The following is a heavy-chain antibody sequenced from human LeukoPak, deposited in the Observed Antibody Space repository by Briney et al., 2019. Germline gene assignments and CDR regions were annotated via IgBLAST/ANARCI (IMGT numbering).Heavy chain of an antibody. J-gene: IGHJ4*02. Sequence: GGSLRLSCAASGFTFSSYAMSWVRQAPGKGLEWVSSISGSGGRTYYADSVKGRFTISRDNSKNTLYLQMNSLRAEDTAVYYCANGYPGYSISPFDYWGQGTLVTVSS. V-gene: IGHV3-23*01. CDR2: ISGSGGRT. D-gene: IGHD6-13*01. CDR3: ANGYPGYSISPFDY. CDR1: GFTFSSYA.